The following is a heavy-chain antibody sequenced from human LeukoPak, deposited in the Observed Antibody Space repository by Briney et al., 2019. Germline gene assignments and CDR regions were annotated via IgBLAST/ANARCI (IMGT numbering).Heavy chain of an antibody. D-gene: IGHD3-10*01. Sequence: PSETLSLTCTVSGGSISSYYWSWIRQPPGKGLEWIGYIYYSGSTNYNPSLKSRVTISVDTSKNQFSLKLSSVTAADTAVYYCARDTYYYGSGSYYEGDWFDPWGQGTLVTVSS. J-gene: IGHJ5*02. V-gene: IGHV4-59*01. CDR3: ARDTYYYGSGSYYEGDWFDP. CDR2: IYYSGST. CDR1: GGSISSYY.